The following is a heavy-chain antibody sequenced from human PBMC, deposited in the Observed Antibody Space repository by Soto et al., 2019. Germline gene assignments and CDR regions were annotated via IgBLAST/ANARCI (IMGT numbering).Heavy chain of an antibody. V-gene: IGHV1-69*05. Sequence: VSSKASGGSFRSYAISWVRQAPGQGLEWMGGLIPIFGTANYAQKFQGRVTMTRDTSISTAYMELSSLRSEDTAVYYCARLKQDYAVAWGQGTLVTVSS. CDR2: LIPIFGTA. J-gene: IGHJ5*02. D-gene: IGHD3-16*01. CDR3: ARLKQDYAVA. CDR1: GGSFRSYA.